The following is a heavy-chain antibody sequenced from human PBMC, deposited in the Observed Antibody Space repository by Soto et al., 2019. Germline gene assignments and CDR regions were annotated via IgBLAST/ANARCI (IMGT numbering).Heavy chain of an antibody. CDR1: GYTFTSYG. CDR3: ARGTTGTRDYYYYMDV. J-gene: IGHJ6*03. CDR2: ISAYNGNT. D-gene: IGHD1-1*01. Sequence: ASVKVSCKASGYTFTSYGISWVRQAPGQGLEWMGWISAYNGNTNYAQKLQGRVTMTTATSTSTAYMELRSLRSDATAVYYCARGTTGTRDYYYYMDVWGKGTTVTVSS. V-gene: IGHV1-18*01.